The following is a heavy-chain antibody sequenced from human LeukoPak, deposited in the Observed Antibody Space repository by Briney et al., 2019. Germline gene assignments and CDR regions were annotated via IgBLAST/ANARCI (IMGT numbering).Heavy chain of an antibody. CDR2: IYYSGST. Sequence: PSETLSLTCTVSGGSISSHYWSWIRQPPGKGLEWIGYIYYSGSTNYNPSLKSRVTISVDTSKNQFSLKLSSVTAADTAVYYCARAELRVAGPTYEFDYWGQGTLVTVSS. CDR3: ARAELRVAGPTYEFDY. D-gene: IGHD6-19*01. V-gene: IGHV4-59*11. J-gene: IGHJ4*02. CDR1: GGSISSHY.